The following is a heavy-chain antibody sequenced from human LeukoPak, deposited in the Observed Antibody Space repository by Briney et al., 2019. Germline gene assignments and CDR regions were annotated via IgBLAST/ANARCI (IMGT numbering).Heavy chain of an antibody. CDR1: DGSISSATYY. V-gene: IGHV4-39*01. J-gene: IGHJ4*02. D-gene: IGHD3-10*02. Sequence: SETLSLTCSVADGSISSATYYWGWVRQPPGKGLEWIASMSYGRTPEYNPSLRGRAAMSVDTSKNQVSLRLSPVTVADTAVYYCVRHQTRTMLNYWGQGTLVTVSS. CDR2: MSYGRTP. CDR3: VRHQTRTMLNY.